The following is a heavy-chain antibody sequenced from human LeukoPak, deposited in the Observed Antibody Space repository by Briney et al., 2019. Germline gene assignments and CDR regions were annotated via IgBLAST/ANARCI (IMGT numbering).Heavy chain of an antibody. D-gene: IGHD4-17*01. CDR3: ARDNGDYGAEYFQH. Sequence: GRSLRLSCAASGFTFSSYGMHWVRQAPGKGLEWVAVIWYDGSNKYYADSVKGRFTISRDNSKNTLYLQMNSLRAEDTAVYYCARDNGDYGAEYFQHWGQGTLVTVSS. V-gene: IGHV3-33*01. CDR2: IWYDGSNK. CDR1: GFTFSSYG. J-gene: IGHJ1*01.